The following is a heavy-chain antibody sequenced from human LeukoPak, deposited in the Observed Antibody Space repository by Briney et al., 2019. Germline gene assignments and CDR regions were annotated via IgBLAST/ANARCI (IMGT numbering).Heavy chain of an antibody. J-gene: IGHJ3*02. Sequence: GGSLRLSCAASRFTFSNYWMSWVRQAPGKGLEWVANIKQDGGEKNYVDSVKGRFTISRDNAKNSLYLQMNSLRVEDTAVYYCARDHLREGATGASEIWGQGAMVTVSS. V-gene: IGHV3-7*05. CDR1: RFTFSNYW. CDR3: ARDHLREGATGASEI. CDR2: IKQDGGEK. D-gene: IGHD1-26*01.